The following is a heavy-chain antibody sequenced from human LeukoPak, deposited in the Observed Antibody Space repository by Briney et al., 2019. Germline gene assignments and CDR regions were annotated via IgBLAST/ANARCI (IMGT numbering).Heavy chain of an antibody. Sequence: PGGSLRLSCAASGFTFSSYGMHWVRQAPGKGLEWVAFIRYDGSNKYYADSVKGRFTTSRDNSKNTLYLQMNSLRAEDTAVYYCAKDGCTSPTCYINYWGRGTLVTVSS. CDR1: GFTFSSYG. J-gene: IGHJ4*02. D-gene: IGHD2-2*02. V-gene: IGHV3-30*02. CDR3: AKDGCTSPTCYINY. CDR2: IRYDGSNK.